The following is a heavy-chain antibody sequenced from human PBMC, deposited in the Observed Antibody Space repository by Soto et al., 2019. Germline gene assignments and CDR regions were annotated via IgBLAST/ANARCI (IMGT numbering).Heavy chain of an antibody. D-gene: IGHD3-10*01. CDR3: ARDSYGSGSYYLDY. V-gene: IGHV1-2*02. CDR1: GYTFTGYY. CDR2: INPNSGGT. J-gene: IGHJ4*02. Sequence: GASVRVSCKASGYTFTGYYMHWVRQAPGQGLEWMGWINPNSGGTNYAQKFQGRVTMTRDTSISTAYMELSRLRSDDTAVYYCARDSYGSGSYYLDYWGQGTLVTVSS.